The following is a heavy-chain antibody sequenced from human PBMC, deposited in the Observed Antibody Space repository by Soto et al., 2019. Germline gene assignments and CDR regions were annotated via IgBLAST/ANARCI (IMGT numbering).Heavy chain of an antibody. Sequence: SVKVSCKASGGTFSSYAISWVQQAPGQGLEWMGGIIPIFGTANYAQKFQGRVTITADKSTSTAYMELSSLRSEDTAVYYCARGPYYCGGDCYGAFDIWGQGTMVTVS. CDR1: GGTFSSYA. CDR2: IIPIFGTA. J-gene: IGHJ3*02. D-gene: IGHD2-21*02. V-gene: IGHV1-69*06. CDR3: ARGPYYCGGDCYGAFDI.